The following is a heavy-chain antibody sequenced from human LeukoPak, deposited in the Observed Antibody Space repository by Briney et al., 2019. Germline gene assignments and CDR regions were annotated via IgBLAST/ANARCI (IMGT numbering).Heavy chain of an antibody. V-gene: IGHV4-34*01. D-gene: IGHD2-2*02. CDR3: ARGPYCSSTSCYTNWFDP. J-gene: IGHJ5*02. CDR2: INHSGSA. Sequence: SETLSLTSAVYGGSFSGYYWSWIRHPPGKGLEWIWEINHSGSANYNPSTTSRATLSVDTSKNRTSLKLSSVTAADTAVYYCARGPYCSSTSCYTNWFDPWGQGTLVTVSS. CDR1: GGSFSGYY.